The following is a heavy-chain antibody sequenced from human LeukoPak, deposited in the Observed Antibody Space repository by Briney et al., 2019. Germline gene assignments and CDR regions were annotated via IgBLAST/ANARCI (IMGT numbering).Heavy chain of an antibody. Sequence: PGGSLRLSCAASGFTFSSYGMHWVRQAPGKGLKWVAFIRYDGSNKYYADSVKGRFTISRDNSKNTLYLQMNSLRAEDTAVYYCARDKEGAPDYWGLGTLVTVSS. D-gene: IGHD1-26*01. CDR2: IRYDGSNK. V-gene: IGHV3-30*02. CDR3: ARDKEGAPDY. J-gene: IGHJ4*02. CDR1: GFTFSSYG.